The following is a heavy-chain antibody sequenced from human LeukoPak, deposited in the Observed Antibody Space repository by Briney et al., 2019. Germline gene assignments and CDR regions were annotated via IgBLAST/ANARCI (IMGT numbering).Heavy chain of an antibody. J-gene: IGHJ4*02. CDR1: GFTFGDYA. V-gene: IGHV3-49*03. CDR3: QEYSSSSFDF. D-gene: IGHD6-6*01. CDR2: IRSKVYAETT. Sequence: PPGGSLRLSCAASGFTFGDYAMSWFRQAPGKGLEWVSFIRSKVYAETTEYAASVKGRFTISRDDSKSIAYLQMNSLKTEDTAVYYCQEYSSSSFDFWGQGTLVTVSS.